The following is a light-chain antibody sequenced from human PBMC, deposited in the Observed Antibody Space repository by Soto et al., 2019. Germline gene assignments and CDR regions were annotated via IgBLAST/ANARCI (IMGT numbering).Light chain of an antibody. Sequence: EILLTQSPGTLSLSPGERATLSCRASQSVRSSYLAWYQQKPGQAPKLLIYGASSRATGIPDRFSGSGSGTDFTLTIKRMETEDFEVYYCQQFGSSPLTFGGGTKVDIK. CDR2: GAS. CDR1: QSVRSSY. CDR3: QQFGSSPLT. J-gene: IGKJ4*01. V-gene: IGKV3-20*01.